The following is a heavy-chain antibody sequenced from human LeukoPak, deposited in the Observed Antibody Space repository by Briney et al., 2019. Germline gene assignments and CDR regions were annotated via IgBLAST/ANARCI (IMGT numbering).Heavy chain of an antibody. CDR2: INAGNGNT. Sequence: GASVKVSCKASGYTFTSYDINWVRQATGQGLEWMGWINAGNGNTKYSQEFQGRVTITRDTSASTAYMELSSLRSEDMAVYYCARDRAGFGEFPYYYYMDVWGKGTTVTVSS. J-gene: IGHJ6*03. CDR3: ARDRAGFGEFPYYYYMDV. V-gene: IGHV1-3*03. CDR1: GYTFTSYD. D-gene: IGHD3-10*01.